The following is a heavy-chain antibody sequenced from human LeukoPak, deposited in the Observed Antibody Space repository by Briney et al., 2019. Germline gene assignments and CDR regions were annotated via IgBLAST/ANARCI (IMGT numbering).Heavy chain of an antibody. CDR3: AHRKNYYDSSVFDN. V-gene: IGHV2-5*02. CDR2: IYWDDDK. D-gene: IGHD3-22*01. CDR1: GFSLNTRGVG. J-gene: IGHJ4*02. Sequence: SGPTLVNPTQTLALTCTFSGFSLNTRGVGVGWIRQPPGRALEWLALIYWDDDKRYSPSLKSRLTITKDTSKNQVVLTMTNMDPVDTATYFCAHRKNYYDSSVFDNWGQGTLVTVSS.